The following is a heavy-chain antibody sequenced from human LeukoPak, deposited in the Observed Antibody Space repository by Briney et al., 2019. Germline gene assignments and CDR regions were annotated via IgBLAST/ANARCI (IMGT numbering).Heavy chain of an antibody. CDR3: ARVASYDFWSGYYGAGDI. CDR1: GGSISSYY. Sequence: PSETLSLTCTVSGGSISSYYWSWIRQPAGKGLEWIGRIYTSGSTNYNPSLKSRVTISVDTSKNQFSLKLSSVTAADTAVYYCARVASYDFWSGYYGAGDIWGQGTMVTVSS. V-gene: IGHV4-4*07. J-gene: IGHJ3*02. D-gene: IGHD3-3*01. CDR2: IYTSGST.